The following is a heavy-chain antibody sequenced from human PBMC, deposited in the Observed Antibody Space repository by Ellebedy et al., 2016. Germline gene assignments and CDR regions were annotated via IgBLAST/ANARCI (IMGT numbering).Heavy chain of an antibody. CDR2: LSGSGPKT. J-gene: IGHJ2*01. V-gene: IGHV3-23*01. D-gene: IGHD2-21*01. Sequence: GESLKTSXAASGFTFKTYAMSWVRQAPGEGLEWVSTLSGSGPKTYYADSVQGRFTISRDNSKSTLYLQMNSLRAEDTAVYYCAKHETDGDYYFDLWGRGTLVTVSS. CDR1: GFTFKTYA. CDR3: AKHETDGDYYFDL.